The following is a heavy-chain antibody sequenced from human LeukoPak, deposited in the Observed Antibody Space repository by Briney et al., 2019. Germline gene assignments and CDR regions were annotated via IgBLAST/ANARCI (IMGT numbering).Heavy chain of an antibody. Sequence: SETLSLTCTVSGGSISSYYWSWIRQPPGKGLEWIGYIYYSGSTNYNPSLKSRVTISVDTSKNQFSLKLSSVTAADTAAYCCAREGPYCSSTSCYNWFDPWGQGTLVTVSS. CDR3: AREGPYCSSTSCYNWFDP. J-gene: IGHJ5*02. D-gene: IGHD2-2*01. CDR1: GGSISSYY. CDR2: IYYSGST. V-gene: IGHV4-59*01.